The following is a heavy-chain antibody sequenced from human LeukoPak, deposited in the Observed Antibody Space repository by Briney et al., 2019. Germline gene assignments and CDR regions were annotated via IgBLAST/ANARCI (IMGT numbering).Heavy chain of an antibody. J-gene: IGHJ4*02. CDR1: GFTFSSYW. V-gene: IGHV3-74*01. D-gene: IGHD1-20*01. Sequence: GGSLRLSCAASGFTFSSYWMRWVRQAPGKGLVWVSRIKSDGITITYADSVKGRFTISRDNAKNTLYLQMNSLRAEDTAVYYCLRDLNWSLDQWGQGTLVTVSS. CDR2: IKSDGITI. CDR3: LRDLNWSLDQ.